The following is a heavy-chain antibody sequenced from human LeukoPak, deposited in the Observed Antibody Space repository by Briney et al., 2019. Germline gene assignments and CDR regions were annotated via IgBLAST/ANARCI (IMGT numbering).Heavy chain of an antibody. J-gene: IGHJ6*04. V-gene: IGHV3-23*01. CDR2: ISGSGGST. CDR1: GFTFSSYA. D-gene: IGHD3-10*01. Sequence: GGSLRLSCAASGFTFSSYAMSWVRQAPGKGLEWVSAISGSGGSTYYADSVKGRFTISRDNSKNTLYLQMNSLRAEDAAVYYCAKEGGDYYGSGSYYGYYYYGMDVWGKGTTVTVSS. CDR3: AKEGGDYYGSGSYYGYYYYGMDV.